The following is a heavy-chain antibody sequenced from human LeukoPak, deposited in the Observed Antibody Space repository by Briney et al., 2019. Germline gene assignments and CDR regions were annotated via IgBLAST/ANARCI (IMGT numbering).Heavy chain of an antibody. CDR2: IYYSGST. CDR1: GGSISSYY. V-gene: IGHV4-59*01. CDR3: ARAPGYSSGRWDY. J-gene: IGHJ4*02. D-gene: IGHD6-19*01. Sequence: SETLSLTCTVSGGSISSYYGSWIRQPPGKGLEWIGYIYYSGSTNYNPSLKSRVTISVDTSKNQFSLKLTSVTAADTAVYYCARAPGYSSGRWDYWGQGTLVTVSS.